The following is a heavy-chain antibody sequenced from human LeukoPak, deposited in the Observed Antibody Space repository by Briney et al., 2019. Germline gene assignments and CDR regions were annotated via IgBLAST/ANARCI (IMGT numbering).Heavy chain of an antibody. V-gene: IGHV4-34*01. D-gene: IGHD4-17*01. J-gene: IGHJ4*02. Sequence: KPSETLSLTCGVSGTSFSSYYWSWIRQTPGKGLEWIGEVNHSGYTNVNPSLKSRVTISVDASKNQFSLRMNTVTAADTAVYFCARMTTGHDYWGQGTLVTVSS. CDR3: ARMTTGHDY. CDR1: GTSFSSYY. CDR2: VNHSGYT.